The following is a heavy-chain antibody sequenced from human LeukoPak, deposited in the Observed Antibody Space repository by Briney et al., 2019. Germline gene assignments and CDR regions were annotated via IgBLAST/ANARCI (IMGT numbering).Heavy chain of an antibody. V-gene: IGHV1-2*02. D-gene: IGHD6-13*01. J-gene: IGHJ4*02. Sequence: ASVKVSCKASGYTFSGYYIHWVRQAPGQGLERMGWINPNSGGTNYAQKFQGRVTMTRDTSITTAYMELSRLRYDDTALYYCARLGIVPAGIDYWGQGTLLTVSS. CDR3: ARLGIVPAGIDY. CDR1: GYTFSGYY. CDR2: INPNSGGT.